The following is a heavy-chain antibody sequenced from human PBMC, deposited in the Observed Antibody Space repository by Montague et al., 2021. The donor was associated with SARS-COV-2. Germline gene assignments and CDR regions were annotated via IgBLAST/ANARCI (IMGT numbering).Heavy chain of an antibody. CDR2: ISDSGST. CDR1: GGSISSFY. V-gene: IGHV4-59*08. J-gene: IGHJ4*02. Sequence: SETLSLTCTVSGGSISSFYWSWFRQPPGKGLERIGYISDSGSTNYNPSLTSLVTMSVDTSKNQFSLKVNSVTAADTAVYYCASHYSATLPAVYWGQGALVTVSS. D-gene: IGHD2-15*01. CDR3: ASHYSATLPAVY.